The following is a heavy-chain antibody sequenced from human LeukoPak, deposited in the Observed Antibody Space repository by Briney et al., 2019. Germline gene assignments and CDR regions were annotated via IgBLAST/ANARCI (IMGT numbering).Heavy chain of an antibody. CDR1: GFTFSSYS. J-gene: IGHJ4*02. CDR3: ARDYYDSSGYCEFDY. D-gene: IGHD3-22*01. Sequence: PGGSLRLSCAASGFTFSSYSMNWVRQAPRKGLEWVSSISSSSSYIYYADSVKGRFTISRDNAKNSLYLQMNSLRAEDTAVYYCARDYYDSSGYCEFDYWGQGTLVTVSS. V-gene: IGHV3-21*01. CDR2: ISSSSSYI.